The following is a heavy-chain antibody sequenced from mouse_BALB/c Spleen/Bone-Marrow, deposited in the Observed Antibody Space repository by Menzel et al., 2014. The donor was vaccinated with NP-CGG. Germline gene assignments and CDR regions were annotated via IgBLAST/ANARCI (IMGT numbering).Heavy chain of an antibody. D-gene: IGHD1-1*01. CDR2: IWAGGST. CDR3: ARGGSSRAWFAY. Sequence: VHLVESGPGLVAPSQSLSITCTVSEFSLTSYGVHWVRQPPGKGLEWLGVIWAGGSTNYNSALMSRLSISKDNSKSQVFLKMNSLQTDDTAMYCCARGGSSRAWFAYWGQGTLVTVSA. J-gene: IGHJ3*01. CDR1: EFSLTSYG. V-gene: IGHV2-9*02.